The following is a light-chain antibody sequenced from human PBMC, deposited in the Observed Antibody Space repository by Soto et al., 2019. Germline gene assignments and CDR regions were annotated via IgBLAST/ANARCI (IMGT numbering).Light chain of an antibody. CDR1: SSDVGAYKY. CDR3: CSYAGKTLV. CDR2: DVS. V-gene: IGLV2-11*01. J-gene: IGLJ7*01. Sequence: QSALTQPRSVSGSPGQSVTIACTGTSSDVGAYKYVSWYQQHPGKAPKLMIYDVSKRPSGVPDRFSGSKSGNTASLTISGLQADDEADYYCCSYAGKTLVFGGGTQLTVL.